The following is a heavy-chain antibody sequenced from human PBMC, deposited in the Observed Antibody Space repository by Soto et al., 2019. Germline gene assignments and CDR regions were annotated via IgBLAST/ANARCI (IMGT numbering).Heavy chain of an antibody. Sequence: SETLSLTCAVYGGSFSGYYWSWIRQPPGKGLEWIGEINHSGSTNYNPSLKSRVTISVDTSKNQFSLKLSSVTAADTAVYYCARAIDSSGYYTSFDYWGQGTLVTVSS. D-gene: IGHD3-22*01. V-gene: IGHV4-34*01. CDR1: GGSFSGYY. CDR3: ARAIDSSGYYTSFDY. CDR2: INHSGST. J-gene: IGHJ4*02.